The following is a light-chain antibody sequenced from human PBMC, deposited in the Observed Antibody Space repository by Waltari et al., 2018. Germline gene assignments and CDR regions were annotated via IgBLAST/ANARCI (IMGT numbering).Light chain of an antibody. V-gene: IGKV2-30*01. CDR1: PSSVNTDGNTY. CDR2: KVS. J-gene: IGKJ2*01. Sequence: DVVLTQSPLSLPVTLGQPAAISCRFSPSSVNTDGNTYLNWFHQRPGQSPRRLISKVSTRDSGVPDRFSGSGAVTDFTLRISRVEAEDVGLYFCFQGTHWPPYTFGQGTKLEIK. CDR3: FQGTHWPPYT.